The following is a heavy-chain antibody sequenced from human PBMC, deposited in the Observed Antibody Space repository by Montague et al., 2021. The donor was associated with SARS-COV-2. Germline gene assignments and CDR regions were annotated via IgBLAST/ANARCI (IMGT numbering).Heavy chain of an antibody. D-gene: IGHD3-9*01. CDR1: GFTFSSYA. CDR2: ISYGGSNK. V-gene: IGHV3-30-3*01. CDR3: ASRRGPSDYDILTGSAFDY. Sequence: SLRLSCAASGFTFSSYAMHWVRQAPGKGLEWVAVISYGGSNKYYADSVKGRFTISRDNSKNTLYLQMNSLRAEDTAVYYCASRRGPSDYDILTGSAFDYWGQGTLVTVSS. J-gene: IGHJ4*02.